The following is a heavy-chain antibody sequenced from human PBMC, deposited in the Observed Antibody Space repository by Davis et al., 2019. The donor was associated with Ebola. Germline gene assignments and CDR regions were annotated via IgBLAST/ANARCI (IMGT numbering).Heavy chain of an antibody. D-gene: IGHD4-17*01. V-gene: IGHV1-69*13. Sequence: SVKVSCKASGGTFSSYAISWVRQAPGQGLEWMGGIFPILGTANYAQKFQGRVTITADESTSTAYMELSSLRSEDTAVYYCARAGNDYGDYGFDYWGQGTLVTVSS. CDR1: GGTFSSYA. CDR3: ARAGNDYGDYGFDY. J-gene: IGHJ4*02. CDR2: IFPILGTA.